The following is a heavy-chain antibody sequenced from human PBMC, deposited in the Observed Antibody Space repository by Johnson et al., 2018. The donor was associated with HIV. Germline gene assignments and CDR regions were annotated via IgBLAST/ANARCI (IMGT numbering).Heavy chain of an antibody. J-gene: IGHJ3*02. Sequence: QVQLVESGGGVVQPGRSLRLSCAASGFTFSSYAMHWVRQAPGKGLEWVAVISYDGRNNYYADSVQGRFTISRDNSNNTLYLQMNSLRADDTAVYYCASSAFDIWGQGTMVTVSS. CDR1: GFTFSSYA. CDR2: ISYDGRNN. V-gene: IGHV3-30*04. CDR3: ASSAFDI.